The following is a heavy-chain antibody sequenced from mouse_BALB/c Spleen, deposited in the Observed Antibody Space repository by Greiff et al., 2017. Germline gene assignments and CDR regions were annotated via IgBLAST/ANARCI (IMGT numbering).Heavy chain of an antibody. V-gene: IGHV1S29*02. Sequence: VQLKQSGPELVKPGASVKISCKASGYTFTDYNMHWVKQSHGKSLEWIGYIYPYNGGTGYNQKFKSKATLTVDNSSSTAYMELRSLTSEDSAVYYCARYDGYYGCFDYWGQGTTLTVSS. CDR2: IYPYNGGT. D-gene: IGHD2-3*01. CDR1: GYTFTDYN. CDR3: ARYDGYYGCFDY. J-gene: IGHJ2*01.